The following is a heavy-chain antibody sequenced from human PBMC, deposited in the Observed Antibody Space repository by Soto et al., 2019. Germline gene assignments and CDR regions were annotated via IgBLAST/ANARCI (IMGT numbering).Heavy chain of an antibody. J-gene: IGHJ4*02. CDR3: ARATLPGRWTRQLLLDGKFDY. Sequence: QVQLVQSGAEVKKPGSSVKVSCKASGGTFSSYAISWVRQAPGQGLEWMGGIIPIFGTANYAQKFQGRVTITADESTSTAYMELSSLRSEDTAVYYFARATLPGRWTRQLLLDGKFDYCGQGTLVTVSS. CDR2: IIPIFGTA. V-gene: IGHV1-69*01. CDR1: GGTFSSYA. D-gene: IGHD2-15*01.